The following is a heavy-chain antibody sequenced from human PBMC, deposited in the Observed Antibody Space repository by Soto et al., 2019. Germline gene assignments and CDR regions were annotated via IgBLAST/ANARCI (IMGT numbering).Heavy chain of an antibody. V-gene: IGHV1-3*01. CDR1: GYTFTSYA. CDR2: INAGNGNT. CDR3: ARGPRGSTAMVSWRLDY. Sequence: GASVKVSCKASGYTFTSYAMHWVRQAPGQRLEWMGWINAGNGNTKYSQKFQGRVTITRGTSASTAYMELSSLRSEDTAVYYCARGPRGSTAMVSWRLDYWGQGTLVTVSS. D-gene: IGHD5-18*01. J-gene: IGHJ4*02.